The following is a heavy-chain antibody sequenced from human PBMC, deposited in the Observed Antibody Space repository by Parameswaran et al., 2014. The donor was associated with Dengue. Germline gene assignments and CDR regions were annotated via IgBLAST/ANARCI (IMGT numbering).Heavy chain of an antibody. V-gene: IGHV3-15*01. CDR2: IKSKTDGGTT. D-gene: IGHD5-12*01. Sequence: WIRQPPGKGLEWVGRIKSKTDGGTTDYAAPVKGRFTISRDDSKNTLYLQMNSLKTEDTAVYYCTTVGYSGYGGALLDYWGQGTLVTVSS. J-gene: IGHJ4*02. CDR3: TTVGYSGYGGALLDY.